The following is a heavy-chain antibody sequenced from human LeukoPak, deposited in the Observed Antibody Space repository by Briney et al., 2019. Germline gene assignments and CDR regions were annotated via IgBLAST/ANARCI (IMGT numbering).Heavy chain of an antibody. V-gene: IGHV4-4*02. CDR2: IYHSGST. J-gene: IGHJ6*03. CDR3: ARAGPYDSSGYYYKYYYYMDV. CDR1: GGSISSSNW. Sequence: SGTLSLTCAVSGGSISSSNWWSWVRQPPGKGLEWIGEIYHSGSTNYNPSLKSRVTISVDKSKNQFSLKLSSVTAADTAVYYCARAGPYDSSGYYYKYYYYMDVWGKGTTVTISS. D-gene: IGHD3-22*01.